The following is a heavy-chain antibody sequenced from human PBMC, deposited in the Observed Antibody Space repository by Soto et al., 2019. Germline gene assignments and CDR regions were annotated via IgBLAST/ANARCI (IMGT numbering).Heavy chain of an antibody. Sequence: QVQLVQSGAEVKKPGSSVRVSCTPSGGTFSSYTISWVRPAPGQGLEWMGRIVPITGMTRYAQKFQGRLTITAVTTTTTAYLELSSLTSEDSAVYICSRGVASLVDSWGQGTQVTVSS. J-gene: IGHJ4*02. D-gene: IGHD2-15*01. CDR2: IVPITGMT. CDR3: SRGVASLVDS. V-gene: IGHV1-69*02. CDR1: GGTFSSYT.